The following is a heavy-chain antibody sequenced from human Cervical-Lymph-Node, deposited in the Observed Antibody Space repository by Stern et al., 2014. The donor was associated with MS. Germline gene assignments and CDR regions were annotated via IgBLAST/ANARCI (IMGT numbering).Heavy chain of an antibody. Sequence: VQLVESGGGLVKPGGSLRLSCAASGFTFSSYSMNWVRQAPGKGLEWVSSISSSSSYIYYADSVKGRFTISRDNAKNSLYLQMNSLRAEDTAVYYCATLDTAMAIFDYWGQGTLVTVSS. J-gene: IGHJ4*02. V-gene: IGHV3-21*01. D-gene: IGHD5-18*01. CDR3: ATLDTAMAIFDY. CDR1: GFTFSSYS. CDR2: ISSSSSYI.